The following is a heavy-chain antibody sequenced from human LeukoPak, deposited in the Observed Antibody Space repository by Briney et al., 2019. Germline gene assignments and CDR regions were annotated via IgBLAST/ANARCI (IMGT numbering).Heavy chain of an antibody. Sequence: SVKVSCKASGFTFTNSAVQWVRQARGQRLEWIGWIVVGSGKTNYAQKFQERVTFTRDMSTTTAYMELNSLRSEDTTVYYCARSWLAVAGPEYWGQGTLVTVSS. J-gene: IGHJ4*02. CDR2: IVVGSGKT. CDR1: GFTFTNSA. V-gene: IGHV1-58*01. D-gene: IGHD6-19*01. CDR3: ARSWLAVAGPEY.